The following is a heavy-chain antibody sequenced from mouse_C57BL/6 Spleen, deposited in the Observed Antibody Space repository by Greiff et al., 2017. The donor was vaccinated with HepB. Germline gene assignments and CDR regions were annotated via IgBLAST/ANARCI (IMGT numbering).Heavy chain of an antibody. Sequence: QVQLQQPGAELVKPGASVKLSCKASGYTFTSYWMQWVKQRPGQGLEWIGEIDPSDSYTNYNQKFKGKATLTVDTSSSTAYMQLSSLTSDDSAVYYCARSTTGSSFAYWGQGTLVTVSA. V-gene: IGHV1-50*01. CDR3: ARSTTGSSFAY. CDR2: IDPSDSYT. J-gene: IGHJ3*01. CDR1: GYTFTSYW. D-gene: IGHD4-1*02.